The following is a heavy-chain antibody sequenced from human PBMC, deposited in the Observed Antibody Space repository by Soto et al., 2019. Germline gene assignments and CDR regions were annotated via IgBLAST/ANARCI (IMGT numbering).Heavy chain of an antibody. Sequence: ASVKVSCKASGYTFPNFGISWVRQAPGQGLEWLGWISTDNGDTKYAQKIQARVTLTTDTATTTIYMELTSLRPDDTAVYYCTQEAKYHDILTGYFVNDHWGQGTLVNVSS. CDR3: TQEAKYHDILTGYFVNDH. V-gene: IGHV1-18*04. J-gene: IGHJ4*02. CDR2: ISTDNGDT. CDR1: GYTFPNFG. D-gene: IGHD3-9*01.